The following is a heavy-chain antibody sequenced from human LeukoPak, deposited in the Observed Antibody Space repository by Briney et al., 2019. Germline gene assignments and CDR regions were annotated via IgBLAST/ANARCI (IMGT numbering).Heavy chain of an antibody. CDR1: DGSVSSVGCY. Sequence: PSETLSLTCTVSDGSVSSVGCYWGWIRQPPGKGLEWIGSIYYSGTTYYNPSLASRVTIFVDTSKNQFSLRLSSVTAADTAVYYCARRGQAIDYWGQGTLVTVSS. CDR3: ARRGQAIDY. J-gene: IGHJ4*02. CDR2: IYYSGTT. V-gene: IGHV4-39*01.